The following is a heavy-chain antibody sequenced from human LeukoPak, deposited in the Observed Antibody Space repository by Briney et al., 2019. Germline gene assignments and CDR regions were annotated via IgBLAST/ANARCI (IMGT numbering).Heavy chain of an antibody. Sequence: PGRSLRLSCEASGFTFDDYAMHWVRQAPGKGLEWVSGISWNSGSIGYADSVKGRFTISRDNAKNSLYLQMNSLRAEDTALYYCAKDSPDSSGYFDYWGQGTLVTVSS. D-gene: IGHD3-22*01. CDR2: ISWNSGSI. CDR1: GFTFDDYA. V-gene: IGHV3-9*01. CDR3: AKDSPDSSGYFDY. J-gene: IGHJ4*02.